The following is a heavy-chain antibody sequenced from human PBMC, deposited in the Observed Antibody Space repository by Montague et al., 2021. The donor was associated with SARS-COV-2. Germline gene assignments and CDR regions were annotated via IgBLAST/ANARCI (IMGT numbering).Heavy chain of an antibody. Sequence: SLRLSCAASGFTFSNYWMHWVRQAPGKGLVWVSRINSDGGSTTYADSAKGRFTISRDNAKNTVYLQMNSLRAEDSAVYYCASDSRYSGYEADYWGQGTLVTVSS. V-gene: IGHV3-74*01. CDR2: INSDGGST. J-gene: IGHJ4*02. CDR3: ASDSRYSGYEADY. CDR1: GFTFSNYW. D-gene: IGHD5-12*01.